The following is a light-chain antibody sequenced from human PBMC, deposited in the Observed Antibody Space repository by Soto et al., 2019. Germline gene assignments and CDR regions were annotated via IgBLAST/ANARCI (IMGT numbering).Light chain of an antibody. V-gene: IGKV3-20*01. Sequence: EIVLTQSPGTLSLSPGERATLSCRASQSINSRYLAWYQQKPGQAPRLLIYGPSSRATGIPDRFSGSGSGTEFPLTISRLEPEDFAVYYCQQFGSSPGFTFGPGTIVDIK. CDR2: GPS. CDR3: QQFGSSPGFT. CDR1: QSINSRY. J-gene: IGKJ3*01.